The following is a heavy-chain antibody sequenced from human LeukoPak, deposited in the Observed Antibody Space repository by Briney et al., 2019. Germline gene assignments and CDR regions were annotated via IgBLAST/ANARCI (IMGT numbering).Heavy chain of an antibody. CDR2: IYTSGST. CDR1: GGSISSYY. V-gene: IGHV4-4*07. J-gene: IGHJ3*02. D-gene: IGHD2-21*02. Sequence: PSETLSLTCTVSGGSISSYYWSWIRQPAGKGLEWIGRIYTSGSTNYNPSLKSRVTMSVDTSKNQFSLKLSSVTAADTAVYYCAITVTAIDNDAFDIWGQGTMVTVSS. CDR3: AITVTAIDNDAFDI.